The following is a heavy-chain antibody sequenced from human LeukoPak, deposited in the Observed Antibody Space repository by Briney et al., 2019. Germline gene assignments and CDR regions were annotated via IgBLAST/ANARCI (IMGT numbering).Heavy chain of an antibody. D-gene: IGHD4-17*01. V-gene: IGHV3-48*04. CDR3: ARVMDYGDYFDY. CDR2: ISSSGSTI. CDR1: GFTFSSYW. Sequence: GGSLRLSWAASGFTFSSYWMHWVRQAPRKGLEWVSYISSSGSTIYYTDSVKGRFTISRDNAKNSLYLQMNSLRAEDTAVYYCARVMDYGDYFDYWGQGALLTVSS. J-gene: IGHJ4*02.